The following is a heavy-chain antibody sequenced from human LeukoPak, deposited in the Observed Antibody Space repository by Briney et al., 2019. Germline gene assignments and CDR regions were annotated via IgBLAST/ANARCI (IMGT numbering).Heavy chain of an antibody. D-gene: IGHD5-12*01. V-gene: IGHV3-48*03. Sequence: GGSLRLSCAASGFTFSSYEMNWVRQAPGKGLEWLSYISSSGRTIYYAGSVEGRITISRDNAKDSLYLQMNSLRAEDTGVYYCARVWDSGHDSFDCWGQGTLVTVSS. CDR2: ISSSGRTI. CDR3: ARVWDSGHDSFDC. CDR1: GFTFSSYE. J-gene: IGHJ4*02.